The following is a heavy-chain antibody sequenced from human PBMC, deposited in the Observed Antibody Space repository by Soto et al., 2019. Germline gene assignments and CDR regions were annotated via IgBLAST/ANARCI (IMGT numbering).Heavy chain of an antibody. J-gene: IGHJ5*02. CDR1: GGSMSSYY. V-gene: IGHV4-59*01. Sequence: QVQLQESGPGLVKPSETLSLTCRVSGGSMSSYYWSWIRQPPGRGLEWIGYIYYSGGTNYNPSLPSRVTILVDTSKNQFSLKLSSVTAADTAMYYCAREAGVRYPFDPWGQGTLVTVSS. D-gene: IGHD3-9*01. CDR2: IYYSGGT. CDR3: AREAGVRYPFDP.